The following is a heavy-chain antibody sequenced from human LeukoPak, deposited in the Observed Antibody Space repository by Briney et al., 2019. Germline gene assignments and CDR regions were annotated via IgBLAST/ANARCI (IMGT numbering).Heavy chain of an antibody. J-gene: IGHJ5*02. D-gene: IGHD5-18*01. V-gene: IGHV3-20*04. CDR1: GFTVSSDS. CDR3: ARTPLGQLWPTRVRFDP. Sequence: GGSLRLSCTVSGFTVSSDSMSWVRQAPGKGLEWVSGINWNGGSTGYADSVKGRFTISRDNAKNSLYLQMNSLRAEDTALYYCARTPLGQLWPTRVRFDPWGQGTLVTVSS. CDR2: INWNGGST.